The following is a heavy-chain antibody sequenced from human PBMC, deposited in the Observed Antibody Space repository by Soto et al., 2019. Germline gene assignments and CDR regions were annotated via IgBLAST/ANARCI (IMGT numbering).Heavy chain of an antibody. CDR1: GGTFSSYA. D-gene: IGHD2-2*01. V-gene: IGHV1-69*12. Sequence: QVQLVQSGAEVKKPGSSVKVSCKTSGGTFSSYAISWVRQAPGQGLEWMGGIMPIFGAANYAQKFQGRVTVNAPESTSTASTALRSLTSAATAVYYCARVIRYSADIVLVPAAIGSGMDVWGQGTTVSVSS. CDR3: ARVIRYSADIVLVPAAIGSGMDV. CDR2: IMPIFGAA. J-gene: IGHJ6*02.